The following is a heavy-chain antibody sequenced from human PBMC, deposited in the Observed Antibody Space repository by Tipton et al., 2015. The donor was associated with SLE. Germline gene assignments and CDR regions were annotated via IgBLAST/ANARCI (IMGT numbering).Heavy chain of an antibody. V-gene: IGHV4-59*12. Sequence: GLVKPSETLSLTCSVFGGSISSYYWGWIRQPPGKGLEWIGYVHNTGSTNYNPSLNSRVTISVNTSKNQFSLRLSSVTAADTAMFYCASGTLEWSHEPDYWGQGTLVTVSS. CDR3: ASGTLEWSHEPDY. D-gene: IGHD3-3*01. CDR1: GGSISSYY. J-gene: IGHJ4*02. CDR2: VHNTGST.